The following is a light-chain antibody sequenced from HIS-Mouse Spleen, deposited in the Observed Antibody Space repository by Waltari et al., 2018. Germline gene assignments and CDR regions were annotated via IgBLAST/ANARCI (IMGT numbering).Light chain of an antibody. CDR2: EDN. CDR3: QSYDSSNWV. CDR1: SGSIASHY. Sequence: NFMLTQPHSVSESPGRTVTIPCTGSSGSIASHYVPWYQQRPGSAPTTVSYEDNQRPSGVPDRFSASIDSSSNSASLTISGLKTEDEADYYCQSYDSSNWVFGGGTKLTVL. V-gene: IGLV6-57*02. J-gene: IGLJ3*02.